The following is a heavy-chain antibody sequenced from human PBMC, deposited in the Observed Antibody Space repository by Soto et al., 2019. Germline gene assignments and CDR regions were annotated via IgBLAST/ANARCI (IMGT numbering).Heavy chain of an antibody. CDR2: IYHNGST. D-gene: IGHD6-13*01. V-gene: IGHV4-4*02. J-gene: IGHJ6*02. Sequence: SETLSLTCAISGTYIGNSIWWSWVRQPPGKGLEWIGEIYHNGSTNYNPSLKSRVAISVDNSRNQFSLRLSSVTAADTAVYYCATDRYSSSYHYYYYGMDVWGQGTTVTVSS. CDR1: GTYIGNSIW. CDR3: ATDRYSSSYHYYYYGMDV.